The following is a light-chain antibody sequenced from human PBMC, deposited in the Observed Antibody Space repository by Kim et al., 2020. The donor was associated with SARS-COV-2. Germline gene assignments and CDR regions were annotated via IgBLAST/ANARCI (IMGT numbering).Light chain of an antibody. J-gene: IGKJ4*01. CDR3: LQHNNYPLT. Sequence: ASVGDRVTITCRASKAISNYLAWFQWRPGKVPKRLIYGASSLQSGVPSRFSGSGSGTEFTLTISNLQPEDFATYYCLQHNNYPLTFGGGTKVDIK. CDR2: GAS. CDR1: KAISNY. V-gene: IGKV1-17*03.